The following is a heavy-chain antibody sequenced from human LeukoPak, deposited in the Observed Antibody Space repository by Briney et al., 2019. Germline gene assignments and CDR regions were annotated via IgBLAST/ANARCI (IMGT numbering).Heavy chain of an antibody. CDR3: ARYRCSSTSCYLRFAFDI. CDR1: GSSITSGYY. J-gene: IGHJ3*02. Sequence: SETLSLTCTVSGSSITSGYYWGWIRQPPGKGLEWIGTIYQSESTYYSPSLESRVTMSVDTSKNHFSLNLSSVTAADTAVYYCARYRCSSTSCYLRFAFDIWGQGTMVSVSS. D-gene: IGHD2-2*01. V-gene: IGHV4-38-2*02. CDR2: IYQSEST.